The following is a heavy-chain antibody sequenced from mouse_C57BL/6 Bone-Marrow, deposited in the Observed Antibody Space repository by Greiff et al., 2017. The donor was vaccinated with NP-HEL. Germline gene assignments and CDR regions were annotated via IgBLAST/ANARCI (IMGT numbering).Heavy chain of an antibody. CDR2: INPNNGGT. CDR1: GYTFTDYY. Sequence: EVQLQQSGPELVKPGASVKISCKASGYTFTDYYMNWVKQSHGKSLEWIGDINPNNGGTSYNQKFKGKATLTVDKSSSTAYMELRSLTSEDSAVYYCASALPLWGQGTTLTVSS. CDR3: ASALPL. V-gene: IGHV1-26*01. D-gene: IGHD2-10*01. J-gene: IGHJ2*01.